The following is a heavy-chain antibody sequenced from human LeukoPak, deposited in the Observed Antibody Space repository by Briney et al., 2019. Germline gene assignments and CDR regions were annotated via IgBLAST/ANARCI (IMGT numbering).Heavy chain of an antibody. CDR3: ARQGYSSGWDATDY. CDR1: GGSIGSSSYY. J-gene: IGHJ4*02. Sequence: PSETLSLTCTVSGGSIGSSSYYWGWIRQPPGKGLEWIGSIYYSGSTYYNPSLKSRVTISVDTSKNQFSLKLSSVTAADTAVYYCARQGYSSGWDATDYWGQGTLVTVSS. CDR2: IYYSGST. D-gene: IGHD6-19*01. V-gene: IGHV4-39*01.